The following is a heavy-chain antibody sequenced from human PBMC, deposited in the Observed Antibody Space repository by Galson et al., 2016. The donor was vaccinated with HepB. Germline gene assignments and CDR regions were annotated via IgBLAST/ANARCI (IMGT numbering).Heavy chain of an antibody. Sequence: SLRLSCAASGFSFSTYSMNWVRQPPGKGLEWVSSISRNSDYIYYADSVKGRFTISRDNVKNSLYLQMNSLRAEDTALYYCVRDSREWIPFNHYGLDVWSQGTTVTVSS. D-gene: IGHD3-3*01. CDR3: VRDSREWIPFNHYGLDV. V-gene: IGHV3-21*01. J-gene: IGHJ6*02. CDR1: GFSFSTYS. CDR2: ISRNSDYI.